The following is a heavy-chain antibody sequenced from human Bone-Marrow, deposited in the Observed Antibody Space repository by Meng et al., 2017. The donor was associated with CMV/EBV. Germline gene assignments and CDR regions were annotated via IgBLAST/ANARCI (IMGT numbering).Heavy chain of an antibody. CDR2: IYSGGSST. J-gene: IGHJ2*01. CDR1: GFTFSSYS. Sequence: GESLKISCAASGFTFSSYSMNWVRQAPGKGLEWVSIIYSGGSSTYYADSVKGRFTISRDNSKNTLYLQMNSLRAEDTAVYYCAKDHYCSSTSCLNWYLDLWGRGTLVTVSS. V-gene: IGHV3-23*03. D-gene: IGHD2-2*01. CDR3: AKDHYCSSTSCLNWYLDL.